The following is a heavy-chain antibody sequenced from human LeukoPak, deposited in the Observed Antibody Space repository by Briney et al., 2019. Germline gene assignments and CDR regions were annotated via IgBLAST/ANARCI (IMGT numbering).Heavy chain of an antibody. CDR3: ARGEYYGDPTDY. J-gene: IGHJ4*02. D-gene: IGHD4-17*01. V-gene: IGHV3-30*04. Sequence: GGSLRLSCAASGVTFSSYAMHWVRQAPGKGVEWVAVISYDGSNKYYADSVKGRFTISRDNSKNTLYLQMNSLRAEDTAVYYCARGEYYGDPTDYWGQGTLVTVSS. CDR1: GVTFSSYA. CDR2: ISYDGSNK.